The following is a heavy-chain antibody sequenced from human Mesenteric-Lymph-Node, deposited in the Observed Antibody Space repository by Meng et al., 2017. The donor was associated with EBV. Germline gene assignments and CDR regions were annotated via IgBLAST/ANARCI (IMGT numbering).Heavy chain of an antibody. CDR2: IYWDSDK. Sequence: HITLKEYCPTLVKPTQALTLTCTCSGFSLSTSGVRVGWIRQPPGKALEWLALIYWDSDKRYSPSLKSRLTITKDTSKNQVVLTMTNMGPADTATYYCAHRRREDAGYDSGFDNWGQGTLVTVSS. V-gene: IGHV2-5*02. CDR1: GFSLSTSGVR. J-gene: IGHJ4*02. D-gene: IGHD5-12*01. CDR3: AHRRREDAGYDSGFDN.